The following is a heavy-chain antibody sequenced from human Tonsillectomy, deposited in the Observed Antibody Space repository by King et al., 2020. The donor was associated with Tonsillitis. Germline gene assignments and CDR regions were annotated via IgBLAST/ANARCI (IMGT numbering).Heavy chain of an antibody. D-gene: IGHD4-17*01. CDR1: GFTFSTYG. CDR2: ISSSNTYI. CDR3: ARDSLSPFGDYVSFGY. V-gene: IGHV3-21*01. J-gene: IGHJ4*02. Sequence: VQLVQSGGGLVKPGGSLRLSCAASGFTFSTYGMSWVRQAPGKGLEWVSAISSSNTYIYYADSVKGRFTISRDNAKNSLYLQMSSLRAEDTAGYYCARDSLSPFGDYVSFGYWGQGTLVTVSS.